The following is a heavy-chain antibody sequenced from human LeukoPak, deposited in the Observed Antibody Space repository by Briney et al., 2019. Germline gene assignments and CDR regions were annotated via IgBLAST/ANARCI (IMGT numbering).Heavy chain of an antibody. CDR1: GFIFSNYG. V-gene: IGHV3-30*02. J-gene: IGHJ6*03. CDR2: IRYDGSNK. D-gene: IGHD6-19*01. CDR3: AKDYSSGGGYYYYYMDV. Sequence: PGGSLRLSCGASGFIFSNYGMHWVRQAPGKGLEWVAFIRYDGSNKYYADSVKGRFTISRDNSKNTLYLQMNSLRAEDTAVYYCAKDYSSGGGYYYYYMDVWGKGTTVTIAS.